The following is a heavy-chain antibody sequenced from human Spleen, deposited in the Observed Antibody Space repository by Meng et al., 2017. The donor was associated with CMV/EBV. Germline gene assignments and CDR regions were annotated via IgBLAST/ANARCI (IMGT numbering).Heavy chain of an antibody. CDR2: ITSTTYYI. CDR3: ARGDLTVDTALIF. D-gene: IGHD5-18*01. V-gene: IGHV3-21*01. CDR1: GLTVSDNY. Sequence: GESLKISCAASGLTVSDNYMNWVRQAPGKGLEWVSSITSTTYYIYYTDSVRGRFTISRDNAMNSLYLQMSSLRAEDTALYYCARGDLTVDTALIFWGLGTLVTVSS. J-gene: IGHJ4*02.